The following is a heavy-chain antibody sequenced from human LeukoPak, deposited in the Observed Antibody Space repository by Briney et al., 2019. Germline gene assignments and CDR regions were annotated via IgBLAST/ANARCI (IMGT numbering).Heavy chain of an antibody. D-gene: IGHD5-18*01. J-gene: IGHJ4*02. CDR1: GFTFSSYH. CDR3: ARRATTERGHSYGLDF. CDR2: IGSSGSYI. Sequence: GGSLRLSCEVSGFTFSSYHMNWVRQAPGKGLEWVSSIGSSGSYIYYADSLTGRFTISRDNTKNSLYLQMNSLRAEDTAMYYCARRATTERGHSYGLDFWGQGTLVTVSS. V-gene: IGHV3-21*01.